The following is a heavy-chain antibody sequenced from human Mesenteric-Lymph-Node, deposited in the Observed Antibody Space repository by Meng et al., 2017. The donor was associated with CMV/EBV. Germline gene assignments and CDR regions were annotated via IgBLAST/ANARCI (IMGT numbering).Heavy chain of an antibody. D-gene: IGHD3-3*01. CDR1: GFTFSNYY. CDR2: INSDGSST. J-gene: IGHJ4*02. Sequence: GGSLRLSCSASGFTFSNYYMTWIRQTPEKGLVWVSRINSDGSSTAYADSVKGRFTVSRDNAKDTVYLQMNSLTVEDAAVYYCGDFEAGWGQGTLVTVSS. CDR3: GDFEAG. V-gene: IGHV3-74*01.